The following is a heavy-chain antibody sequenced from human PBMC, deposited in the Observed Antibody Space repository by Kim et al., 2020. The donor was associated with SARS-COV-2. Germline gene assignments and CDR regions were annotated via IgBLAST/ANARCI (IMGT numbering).Heavy chain of an antibody. CDR3: AKDGDSSSWSESYYFDY. V-gene: IGHV3-23*01. J-gene: IGHJ4*02. CDR1: GFTFSSYA. D-gene: IGHD6-13*01. Sequence: GGSLRLSCAASGFTFSSYAMSWVRQAPGKGLEWVSAISGGGGSTYYADSVKGRFTISRDNSKNTLYLQMNSLRAEDTAVYYCAKDGDSSSWSESYYFDYWGQGTLVTVSS. CDR2: ISGGGGST.